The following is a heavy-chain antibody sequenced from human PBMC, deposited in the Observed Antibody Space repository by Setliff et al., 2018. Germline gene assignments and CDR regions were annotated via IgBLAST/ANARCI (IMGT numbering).Heavy chain of an antibody. J-gene: IGHJ4*02. CDR3: ARINFYVSSGYYYAPEL. V-gene: IGHV1-18*01. Sequence: ASVKVSCKSSGFTFTDCGITWVRQVPGQGLEWMGWINNYNFNTQYAQKFQGRVTVTTDTSTTAAYMELRGMRADDTAVYYCARINFYVSSGYYYAPELWGQGTLVTVSS. D-gene: IGHD3-22*01. CDR2: INNYNFNT. CDR1: GFTFTDCG.